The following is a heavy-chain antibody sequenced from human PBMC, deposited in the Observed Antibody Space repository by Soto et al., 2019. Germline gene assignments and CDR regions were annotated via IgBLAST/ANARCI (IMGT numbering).Heavy chain of an antibody. Sequence: QVQLVESGGGVVQPGRTLRLSCAASGFTFRNYGMHWVRQAPGKGLEWVAVISYDGNNKYYADSVKGRFTISRDNSKNTLYLQMNSMRPEDTAMYYCAIDPHDYGDYIYYCQHWGQGNQVTVSS. CDR3: AIDPHDYGDYIYYCQH. V-gene: IGHV3-30*03. D-gene: IGHD4-17*01. CDR1: GFTFRNYG. J-gene: IGHJ1*01. CDR2: ISYDGNNK.